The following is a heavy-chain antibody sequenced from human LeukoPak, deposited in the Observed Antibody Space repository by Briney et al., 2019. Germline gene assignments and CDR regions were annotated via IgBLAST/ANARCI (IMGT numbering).Heavy chain of an antibody. CDR1: GDSVSSNSAA. V-gene: IGHV6-1*01. D-gene: IGHD3-22*01. Sequence: SQTLSLTCAISGDSVSSNSAAWNWIRQSPSRGLEWLGSTYYRSKWYNDYAVSVKSRITINPDTSKNQFSLQLNSVTPEDTAVYYCARGAAGYYDSSGPSYYFDYWGQGTLVTVSS. CDR3: ARGAAGYYDSSGPSYYFDY. J-gene: IGHJ4*02. CDR2: TYYRSKWYN.